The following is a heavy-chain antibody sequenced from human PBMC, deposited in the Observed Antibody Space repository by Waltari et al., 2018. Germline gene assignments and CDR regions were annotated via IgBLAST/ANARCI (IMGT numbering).Heavy chain of an antibody. V-gene: IGHV4-34*01. J-gene: IGHJ5*02. CDR1: GGSFSGYY. D-gene: IGHD3-10*01. Sequence: QVQLQQWGAGLLKPSETLSLTCAVYGGSFSGYYWSWIRQPPGKGLEWIGEINHRGSTNYNPSLKSRVTISVDTSKYQFSPKLSSVTAADTAVYYCASSGNNWFDPWGQGTLVTVSS. CDR2: INHRGST. CDR3: ASSGNNWFDP.